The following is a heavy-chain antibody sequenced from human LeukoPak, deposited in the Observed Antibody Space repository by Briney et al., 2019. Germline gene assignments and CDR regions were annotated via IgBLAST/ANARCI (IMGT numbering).Heavy chain of an antibody. J-gene: IGHJ4*02. CDR2: ISGSGGST. Sequence: GGSLRLSCAASGFTFSSYAMSWVRQAPGKGREWVSAISGSGGSTYYADPVKGRFTISRDNSKNTLYLQMNSLRAEDTAVYYCAKDGVWDIVVVVAATTYFDYWGQGTLVTVSS. V-gene: IGHV3-23*01. CDR1: GFTFSSYA. D-gene: IGHD2-15*01. CDR3: AKDGVWDIVVVVAATTYFDY.